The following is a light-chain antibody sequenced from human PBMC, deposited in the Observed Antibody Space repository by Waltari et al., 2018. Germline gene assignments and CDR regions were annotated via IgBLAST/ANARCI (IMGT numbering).Light chain of an antibody. CDR3: SSFTSSSSFV. J-gene: IGLJ1*01. CDR1: IRDVGGYKY. V-gene: IGLV2-14*03. Sequence: QSALTQPASVSGSPGQSINISCTGTIRDVGGYKYVSWYQQHPGDVPRLLIYDVVKRPSGVSSRVSGSKSDNPARLTISGLQAADEAHYYCSSFTSSSSFVFGSGTKVTV. CDR2: DVV.